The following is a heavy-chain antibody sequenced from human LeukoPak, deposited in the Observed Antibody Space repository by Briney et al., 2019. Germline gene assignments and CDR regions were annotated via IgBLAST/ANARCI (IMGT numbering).Heavy chain of an antibody. J-gene: IGHJ5*02. V-gene: IGHV4-39*02. D-gene: IGHD3-10*01. CDR3: ATHDEGSYFET. CDR2: VYYVGNA. CDR1: GGSVRSSRPY. Sequence: SETLSLTCTVSGGSVRSSRPYWGWIRQSPGKGLEWIGSVYYVGNAYYRPSLLSRATISIDTSKTHISLRLTFVTATDTGIYYCATHDEGSYFETWGQGALVTVSS.